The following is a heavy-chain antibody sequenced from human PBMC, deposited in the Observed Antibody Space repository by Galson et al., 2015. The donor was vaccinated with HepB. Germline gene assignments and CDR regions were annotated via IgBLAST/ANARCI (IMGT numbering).Heavy chain of an antibody. J-gene: IGHJ4*02. CDR2: IYTSGST. Sequence: TLSLTCTVSGGSISSGSYYWSWIRQPAGKGLEWIGRIYTSGSTNYNPSLKSRVTMSVDMSKNQFSLKLSSVTAADTAVYYCAREGVGGYLRPPYYFDYWGQGTLVTVSS. CDR1: GGSISSGSYY. D-gene: IGHD5-18*01. V-gene: IGHV4-61*02. CDR3: AREGVGGYLRPPYYFDY.